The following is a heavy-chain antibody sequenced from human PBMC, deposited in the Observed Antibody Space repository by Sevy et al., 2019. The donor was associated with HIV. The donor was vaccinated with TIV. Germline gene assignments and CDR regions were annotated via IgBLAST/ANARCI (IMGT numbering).Heavy chain of an antibody. CDR1: GFTFSSYA. CDR3: ARDRSSSWINYYFDY. V-gene: IGHV3-30*04. J-gene: IGHJ4*02. D-gene: IGHD2-2*01. Sequence: GGYLRLSCAASGFTFSSYAIHWVRQAPGKGLEWVAVISYDGSKKYYADSVKGRFTISRDNSKNTLYLQMNSLRVEDTAVYYCARDRSSSWINYYFDYWGQGTLVTVSS. CDR2: ISYDGSKK.